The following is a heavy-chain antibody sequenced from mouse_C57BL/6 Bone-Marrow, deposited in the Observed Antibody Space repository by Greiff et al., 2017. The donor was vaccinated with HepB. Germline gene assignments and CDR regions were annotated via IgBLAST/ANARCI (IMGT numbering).Heavy chain of an antibody. CDR3: ARWSGSSSWFAY. J-gene: IGHJ3*01. CDR1: GYTFTSYG. V-gene: IGHV1-81*01. Sequence: QVQLKESGAELARPGASVKLSCKASGYTFTSYGISWVKQRTGQGLEWIGEIYPRSGNTYYNEKFKGKATLTADKSSSTAYMELRSLTSEDSAVYFCARWSGSSSWFAYWGQGTLVTVSA. CDR2: IYPRSGNT. D-gene: IGHD1-1*01.